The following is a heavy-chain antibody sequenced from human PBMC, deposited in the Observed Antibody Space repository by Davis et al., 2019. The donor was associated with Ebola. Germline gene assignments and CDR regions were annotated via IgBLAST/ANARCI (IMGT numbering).Heavy chain of an antibody. CDR2: ILSRGAGGTK. D-gene: IGHD6-6*01. CDR1: ALNLGDAW. Sequence: PGGSLRLSCTASALNLGDAWMGWVRQAPGKGLEWVGRILSRGAGGTKDHAPPVRDRFIISTDESRNTVYPQMTSLIIEDTAVYFCTTDRGIAVRPLFDCWGQGTLVTVSS. J-gene: IGHJ4*02. CDR3: TTDRGIAVRPLFDC. V-gene: IGHV3-15*01.